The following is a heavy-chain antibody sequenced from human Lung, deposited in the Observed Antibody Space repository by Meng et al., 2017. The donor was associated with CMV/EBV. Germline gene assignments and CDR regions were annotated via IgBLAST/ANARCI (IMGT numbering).Heavy chain of an antibody. CDR2: VNPNSGCT. CDR3: ARNGYCRSRSYYRYGMDV. J-gene: IGHJ6*02. Sequence: ASXXVSXKASGYTFTGYYMHWVRQDPGQGLEWTGWVNPNSGCTNYAQKFQGRVTKTRDTSFSTAYMALSRMKSDDSAGYYCARNGYCRSRSYYRYGMDVWGQGXTVTVSS. V-gene: IGHV1-2*02. D-gene: IGHD2-2*01. CDR1: GYTFTGYY.